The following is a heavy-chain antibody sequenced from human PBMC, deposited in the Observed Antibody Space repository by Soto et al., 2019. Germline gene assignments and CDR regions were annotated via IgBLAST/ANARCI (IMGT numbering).Heavy chain of an antibody. CDR3: ARAHTMMILDRFDP. V-gene: IGHV3-33*01. CDR2: IWFDGSKK. D-gene: IGHD3-22*01. CDR1: GFKFRNYA. J-gene: IGHJ5*02. Sequence: LRLPCAASGFKFRNYAIHWVRQAPGKGLEWLAVIWFDGSKKYYADSVKGRFTISRDNSKNTVYLDMNSLTADDSGVFYCARAHTMMILDRFDPWGHGTLVTVSS.